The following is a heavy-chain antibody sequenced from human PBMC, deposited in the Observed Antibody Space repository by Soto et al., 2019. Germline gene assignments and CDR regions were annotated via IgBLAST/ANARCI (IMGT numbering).Heavy chain of an antibody. CDR1: GYTFTNFG. Sequence: ASVKVSCKASGYTFTNFGISWVRQAPGQRLEWMGWINACNGNTKYAQNFQGRVTITTDTSTSTAYMELSSLRSEDTAVYYCARSIVVVTALDYWGQGTLVTVSS. J-gene: IGHJ4*02. D-gene: IGHD2-21*02. CDR3: ARSIVVVTALDY. CDR2: INACNGNT. V-gene: IGHV1-18*01.